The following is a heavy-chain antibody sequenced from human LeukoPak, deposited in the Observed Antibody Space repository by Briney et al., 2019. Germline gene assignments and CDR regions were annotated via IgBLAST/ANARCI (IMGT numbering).Heavy chain of an antibody. CDR2: MNPNSGNT. V-gene: IGHV1-8*01. CDR3: ARALRLDGGWFDP. Sequence: ASVKVSCKASGYTFTSYDINWVRQATGQGLEWMGWMNPNSGNTGYAQKSQGRVAMTRTTSISTAYMERSSLRSEYTAVYYCARALRLDGGWFDPWGQGTLVTVSS. J-gene: IGHJ5*02. CDR1: GYTFTSYD. D-gene: IGHD3-16*01.